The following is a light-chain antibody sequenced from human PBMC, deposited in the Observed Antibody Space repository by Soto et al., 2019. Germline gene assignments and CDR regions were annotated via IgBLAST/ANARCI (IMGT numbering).Light chain of an antibody. Sequence: DIQMTQSPSTLPAFVGDRVTITCRASQRVNSWLAWYQHRPGKVPKLLIYDASTLESGVPSRFSGSESGTEFTLTIGSLQPDDFATYFCQQYYNYSTFGQGTKVDIK. J-gene: IGKJ1*01. CDR3: QQYYNYST. V-gene: IGKV1-5*01. CDR2: DAS. CDR1: QRVNSW.